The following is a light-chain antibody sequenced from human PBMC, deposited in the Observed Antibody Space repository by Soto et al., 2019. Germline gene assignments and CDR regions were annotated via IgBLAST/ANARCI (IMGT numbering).Light chain of an antibody. V-gene: IGKV1-39*01. CDR2: TGS. J-gene: IGKJ1*01. CDR1: QAIDSW. CDR3: QQSYSTHTWT. Sequence: DIQMTQSPSSVSASVGDRVTITCRASQAIDSWLAWYQQKPGEAPKLLIFTGSLLHSGVPPRFSGSGSGTDFTLTISSLQPEDFATYYCQQSYSTHTWTFGQGTKVDIK.